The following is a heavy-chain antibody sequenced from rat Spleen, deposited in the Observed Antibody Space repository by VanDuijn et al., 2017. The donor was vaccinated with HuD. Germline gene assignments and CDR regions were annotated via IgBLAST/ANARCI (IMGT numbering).Heavy chain of an antibody. Sequence: EVQLVESGGGLVQPGRSLKLSCAASGFTFSNYGLHWIRQAPTKGLEWVASISPSGGSTYYRDSVKGRFTISRDNAKSTLYLQMDSLRSEDTATYYCTRDRRYYDGTYYYDVMDAWGQGASVTVSS. CDR2: ISPSGGST. D-gene: IGHD1-12*02. CDR3: TRDRRYYDGTYYYDVMDA. CDR1: GFTFSNYG. J-gene: IGHJ4*01. V-gene: IGHV5-19*01.